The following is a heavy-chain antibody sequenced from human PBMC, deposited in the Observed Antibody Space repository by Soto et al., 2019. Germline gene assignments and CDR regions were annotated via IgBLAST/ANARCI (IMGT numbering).Heavy chain of an antibody. J-gene: IGHJ5*02. CDR2: IIPIFGST. V-gene: IGHV1-69*15. CDR3: AKDGGKDGYFGNWFDP. CDR1: GGTFSNYA. Sequence: QVQLLQSGAEVKKPGSSVKVSCKASGGTFSNYAITWVRQAPGQGLEWLGRIIPIFGSTNFAQKFQGRVTLTADESTTTVYMELSSLRSHDTAVYYCAKDGGKDGYFGNWFDPWGQGTLVTVSS. D-gene: IGHD5-18*01.